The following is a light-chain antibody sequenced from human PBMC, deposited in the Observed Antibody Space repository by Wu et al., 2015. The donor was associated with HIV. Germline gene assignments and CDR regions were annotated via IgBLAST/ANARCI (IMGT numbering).Light chain of an antibody. Sequence: EIVLTQSPGTLSLSPGERATLSCRASQNISSSYLAWYQQKPGQAPRLLIYGASSRANGIPDRFSGSGSGTDFTLTITRLEPEDFAVYYCQQYGTLPRTFGQGTKVEIK. J-gene: IGKJ1*01. CDR3: QQYGTLPRT. V-gene: IGKV3-20*01. CDR2: GAS. CDR1: QNISSSY.